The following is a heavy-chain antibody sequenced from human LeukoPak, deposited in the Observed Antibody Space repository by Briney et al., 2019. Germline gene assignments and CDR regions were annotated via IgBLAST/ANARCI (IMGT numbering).Heavy chain of an antibody. V-gene: IGHV3-48*02. CDR2: ISTSSSNI. D-gene: IGHD6-19*01. CDR1: GFTFGSYS. J-gene: IGHJ3*02. CDR3: ARDHAVAGRFGI. Sequence: PGGSLRLSCAASGFTFGSYSMNWVRQAPGKGLEWVSYISTSSSNIYYADSVKGRFTISRDNAKNSLYLQMNSLRDEDTAVYYCARDHAVAGRFGIWGQGTMVTVSS.